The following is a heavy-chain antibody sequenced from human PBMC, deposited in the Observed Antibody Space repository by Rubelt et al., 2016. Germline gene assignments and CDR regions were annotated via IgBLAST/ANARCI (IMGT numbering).Heavy chain of an antibody. Sequence: EVQLVESGGGLVQPGESLRLSCAASGFAFNYYSMNWVRQAPGKGLEWVSYVTGGGDTVYYADSVKGRFTISRDNARKSLFLQMNSLRDEDTAVYFCVRDENWAFDYWGQGALVTVSS. CDR3: VRDENWAFDY. D-gene: IGHD7-27*01. V-gene: IGHV3-48*02. J-gene: IGHJ4*02. CDR2: VTGGGDTV. CDR1: GFAFNYYS.